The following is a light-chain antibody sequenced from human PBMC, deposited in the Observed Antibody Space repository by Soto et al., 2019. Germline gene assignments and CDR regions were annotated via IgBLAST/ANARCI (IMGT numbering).Light chain of an antibody. Sequence: QSVLSQPGAVSGSPGQSINISCTGTSSDVGGYNYLSWYQHHPGKAPKLIIYDVSNRPSGVSNPFSGSKSGNTASLTISGLQPEDEADYYCSSYTTSNTRQIVFGTGTKVTVL. J-gene: IGLJ1*01. V-gene: IGLV2-14*03. CDR2: DVS. CDR3: SSYTTSNTRQIV. CDR1: SSDVGGYNY.